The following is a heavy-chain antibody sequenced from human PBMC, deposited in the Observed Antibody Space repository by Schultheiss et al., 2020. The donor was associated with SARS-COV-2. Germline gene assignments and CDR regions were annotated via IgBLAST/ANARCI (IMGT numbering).Heavy chain of an antibody. V-gene: IGHV6-1*01. CDR2: TYYRSKWYN. J-gene: IGHJ4*02. Sequence: SQTLSLTCAISGDSVSSNSVAWNWIRQSPSRGLEWLGRTYYRSKWYNHYAVSMKSRIIIKADTSKNQFSLQLNSVTPEDTAVYYCARQTADIDYWGRGTLVTVSS. CDR3: ARQTADIDY. D-gene: IGHD7-27*01. CDR1: GDSVSSNSVA.